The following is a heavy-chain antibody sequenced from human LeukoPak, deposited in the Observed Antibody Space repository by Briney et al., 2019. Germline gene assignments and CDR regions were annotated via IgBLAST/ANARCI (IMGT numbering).Heavy chain of an antibody. CDR3: ARDRMGYCSGGSCYYYYYGMDV. CDR1: GYTFTSYG. CDR2: ISAYNGNT. Sequence: GASVKVSCKASGYTFTSYGISWVRQAPGQGLEWMGWISAYNGNTNYAQKLQGRVTMTTDTSTSTAYMELRSLRSDDTAVYYCARDRMGYCSGGSCYYYYYGMDVWGQGTTVTVSS. J-gene: IGHJ6*02. D-gene: IGHD2-15*01. V-gene: IGHV1-18*01.